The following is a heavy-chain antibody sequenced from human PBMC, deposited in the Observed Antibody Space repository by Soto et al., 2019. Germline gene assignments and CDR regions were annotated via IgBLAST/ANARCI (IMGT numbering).Heavy chain of an antibody. V-gene: IGHV1-69*01. CDR1: GDTFSSYA. CDR2: ILPIFGTA. J-gene: IGHJ6*02. D-gene: IGHD3-22*01. CDR3: ARDGSGYRSRASPMDV. Sequence: QVQLVQSGAEVKKPGSSVKVSCKASGDTFSSYAISWVRQAPGQGLEWMGGILPIFGTANYAQKFQGRVTITADESTRTAYMELSSLRSEDTAVYYCARDGSGYRSRASPMDVWGQGTTVTVSS.